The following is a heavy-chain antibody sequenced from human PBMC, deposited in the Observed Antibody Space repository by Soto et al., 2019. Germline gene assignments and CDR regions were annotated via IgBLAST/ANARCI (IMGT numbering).Heavy chain of an antibody. V-gene: IGHV1-3*01. Sequence: ASVKVSCKVSGYTFTSYAMHWVRQAPGQRPEWLGWINAGNGHTKYSQKFQGRVTITRDTSTTTAYMELSGLKSEDTAVYYCARRLDYGDAFDIWGQGTMVTVSS. CDR3: ARRLDYGDAFDI. CDR1: GYTFTSYA. D-gene: IGHD4-17*01. J-gene: IGHJ3*02. CDR2: INAGNGHT.